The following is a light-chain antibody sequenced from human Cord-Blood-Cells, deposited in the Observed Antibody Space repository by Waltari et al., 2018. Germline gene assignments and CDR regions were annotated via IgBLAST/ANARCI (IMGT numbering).Light chain of an antibody. CDR1: SSNIGSNT. CDR2: SNN. J-gene: IGLJ3*02. CDR3: AAWDDSLNGPV. Sequence: QSVLTQPPSASGTPGQRVTIPCSGSSSNIGSNTVYWYQQLPGTAPSLLIYSNNQRPSGVPDRFSGSKSGTSASLAISGLQSEDEADYYCAAWDDSLNGPVFGGGTKLTVL. V-gene: IGLV1-44*01.